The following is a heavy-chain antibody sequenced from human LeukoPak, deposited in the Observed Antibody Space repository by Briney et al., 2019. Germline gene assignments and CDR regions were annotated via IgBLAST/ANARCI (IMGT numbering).Heavy chain of an antibody. J-gene: IGHJ3*02. CDR2: IYYSGST. V-gene: IGHV4-61*05. CDR3: ARPDQDAFDI. CDR1: GGSISSSTYY. Sequence: SETLSLTCTVSGGSISSSTYYWGWIRQPPGKGLEWIGYIYYSGSTNYNPSLKSRVTISVDTSKNQFSLKLSSVTAADTAVYYCARPDQDAFDIWDQGTMVTVSS.